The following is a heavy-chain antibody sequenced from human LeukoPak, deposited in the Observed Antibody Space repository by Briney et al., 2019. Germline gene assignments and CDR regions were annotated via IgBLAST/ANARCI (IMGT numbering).Heavy chain of an antibody. V-gene: IGHV1-2*02. CDR3: ARGVSVVVPAAIAY. CDR1: GYTFTGYY. J-gene: IGHJ4*02. D-gene: IGHD2-2*01. Sequence: GASVKVSCKASGYTFTGYYMHWVRQAPGQGLEWMGWINPNSGGTNYAQKFQGRVTMTRDTSISTAYMELGRLRSDDTTVYYCARGVSVVVPAAIAYWGQGTLVTVSS. CDR2: INPNSGGT.